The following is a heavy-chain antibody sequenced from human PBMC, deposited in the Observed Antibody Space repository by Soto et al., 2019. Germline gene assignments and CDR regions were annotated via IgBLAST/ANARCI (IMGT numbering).Heavy chain of an antibody. CDR2: MNPNSGNT. CDR3: ARAARGILTGYYSDSYMDV. CDR1: GYTFTSYD. D-gene: IGHD3-9*01. J-gene: IGHJ6*03. Sequence: VASVKVSCKASGYTFTSYDINWVRQATGQGREWMGWMNPNSGNTGYAQKFQGRVTMTRNTSISTAYMELSSLRSEDTAVYYCARAARGILTGYYSDSYMDVWGKGTTVTVSS. V-gene: IGHV1-8*01.